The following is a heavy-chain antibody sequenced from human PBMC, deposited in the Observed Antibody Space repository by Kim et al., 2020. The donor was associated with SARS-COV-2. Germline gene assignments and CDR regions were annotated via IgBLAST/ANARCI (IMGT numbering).Heavy chain of an antibody. CDR2: IGGSGGST. V-gene: IGHV3-23*01. D-gene: IGHD1-26*01. Sequence: GGSLRLSCAASGFTFSSYAMSWVRQAPGKGLEWVSAIGGSGGSTYYADSVKGRFTISRDNSKNTLYLQMNSLRAEDTAVYYCATVSTRVIDGSYLHYCGQGTRTTVS. CDR3: ATVSTRVIDGSYLHY. J-gene: IGHJ4*02. CDR1: GFTFSSYA.